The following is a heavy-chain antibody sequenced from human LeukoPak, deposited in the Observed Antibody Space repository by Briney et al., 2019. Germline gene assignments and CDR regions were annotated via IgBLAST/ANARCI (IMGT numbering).Heavy chain of an antibody. CDR2: IYSSGNT. CDR1: GDSISTYY. Sequence: PSETLSLTCSFSGDSISTYYWSWVRQSPGKGLEWIGHIYSSGNTDYNSYLKSRVTISVDTSTNQFSLQLSTVTTADTAVYYCSRPYCSSTSCPFDYWGQGTLVTVSS. V-gene: IGHV4-4*08. J-gene: IGHJ4*02. CDR3: SRPYCSSTSCPFDY. D-gene: IGHD2-2*01.